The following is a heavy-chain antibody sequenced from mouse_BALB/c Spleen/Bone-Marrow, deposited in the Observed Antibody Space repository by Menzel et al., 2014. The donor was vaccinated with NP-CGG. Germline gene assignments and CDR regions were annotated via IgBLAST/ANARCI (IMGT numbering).Heavy chain of an antibody. J-gene: IGHJ2*01. D-gene: IGHD4-1*01. CDR1: GFTFTDYY. CDR2: IRNKANGYTT. V-gene: IGHV7-3*02. CDR3: ARDLGDY. Sequence: VQLKESGGGLVQPGGSLRLSCATSGFTFTDYYMSWVRQPPGEALEWLGFIRNKANGYTTEYSASVKGRFTISRDNSQSILYLQMNTLRAEDSATYYCARDLGDYWGQGTTLTVSS.